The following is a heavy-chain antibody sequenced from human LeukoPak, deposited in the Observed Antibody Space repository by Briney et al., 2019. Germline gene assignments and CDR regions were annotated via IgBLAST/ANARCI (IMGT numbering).Heavy chain of an antibody. J-gene: IGHJ4*02. Sequence: SETLSLTCTVSGGSISSYYWSWIRQPTGKGLEWIGYIYYNGSSKYNPSLKSRVTISVDTSKSQFSLKLSSVTAADTAVYYCARSYGSGSYFDYWGQGTLVTVSS. D-gene: IGHD3-10*01. V-gene: IGHV4-59*08. CDR2: IYYNGSS. CDR3: ARSYGSGSYFDY. CDR1: GGSISSYY.